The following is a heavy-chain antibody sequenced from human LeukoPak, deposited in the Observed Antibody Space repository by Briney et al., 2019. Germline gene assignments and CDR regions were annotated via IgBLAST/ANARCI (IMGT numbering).Heavy chain of an antibody. Sequence: SETLSLTCTVSGGSISSYYWSWIRQPPGKGLEWIGRIYTSGSTNYNPSLKSRVTISVDTSKNQPSLKLSSVTAADTAVYYCARLGDGYNYFDYWGQGTLVTVSS. D-gene: IGHD5-24*01. CDR2: IYTSGST. V-gene: IGHV4-4*08. J-gene: IGHJ4*02. CDR3: ARLGDGYNYFDY. CDR1: GGSISSYY.